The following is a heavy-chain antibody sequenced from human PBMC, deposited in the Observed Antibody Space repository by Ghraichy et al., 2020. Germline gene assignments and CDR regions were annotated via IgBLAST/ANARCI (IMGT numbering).Heavy chain of an antibody. CDR3: ARAAGRGHYDY. J-gene: IGHJ4*02. CDR2: IYSGGST. V-gene: IGHV3-53*01. Sequence: ETLSLTCAASGFTVSSNYMSWVRQAPGKGLEWVSVIYSGGSTYYADSVKGRFTISRDNSKNTLYLQMNSLRAEDTAVYYCARAAGRGHYDYWGQGTLVTVSS. CDR1: GFTVSSNY. D-gene: IGHD3-10*01.